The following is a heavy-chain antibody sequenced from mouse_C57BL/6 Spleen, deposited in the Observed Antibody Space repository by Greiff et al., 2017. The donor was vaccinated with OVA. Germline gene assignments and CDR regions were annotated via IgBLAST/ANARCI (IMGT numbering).Heavy chain of an antibody. J-gene: IGHJ3*01. CDR1: GFTITDYY. V-gene: IGHV14-2*01. D-gene: IGHD2-4*01. CDR2: IDPEDGET. Sequence: EVKLQESGAELVKPGASVKLSCTASGFTITDYYMHWVKQRTEQGLEWIGRIDPEDGETKYAQKFQGKATLTADTSSNTAYLQISSLTSDDTSVCYCAPYDYDGRPWFAYWGQGTLVTVSA. CDR3: APYDYDGRPWFAY.